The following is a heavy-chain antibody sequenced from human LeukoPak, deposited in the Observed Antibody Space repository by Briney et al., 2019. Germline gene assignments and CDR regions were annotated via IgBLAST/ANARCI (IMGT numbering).Heavy chain of an antibody. CDR3: ARDRDWAGFRAPVIGTTSYMDV. V-gene: IGHV1-18*01. CDR2: ISAYNGNT. CDR1: GYTFTSYG. Sequence: GASVKVSCKASGYTFTSYGISWVRQAPGQGLEWMGWISAYNGNTNYAQKLQGRVTMTTDTSTSTAYMELRSLRSDDTAVYYCARDRDWAGFRAPVIGTTSYMDVWGKGTTVTVSS. D-gene: IGHD1-7*01. J-gene: IGHJ6*03.